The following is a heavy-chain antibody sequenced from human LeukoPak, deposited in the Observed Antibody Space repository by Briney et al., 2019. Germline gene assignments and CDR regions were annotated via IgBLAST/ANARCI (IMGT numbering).Heavy chain of an antibody. Sequence: ASVKVSCKASGGTFSSYAISWVRQAPGQGLEWMGGIIPIFGTANYAQKFQGRVTITADESTSTAYMELSSLRAEDTAVYYCAKMTGTRAFDIWGQGTMVTVSS. J-gene: IGHJ3*02. CDR3: AKMTGTRAFDI. CDR1: GGTFSSYA. V-gene: IGHV1-69*13. CDR2: IIPIFGTA. D-gene: IGHD1-1*01.